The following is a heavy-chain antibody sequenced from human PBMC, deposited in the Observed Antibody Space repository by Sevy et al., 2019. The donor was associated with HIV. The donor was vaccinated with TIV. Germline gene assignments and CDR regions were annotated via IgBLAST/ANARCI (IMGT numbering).Heavy chain of an antibody. CDR3: ARDKGRNYYDRDAFDI. V-gene: IGHV3-11*06. J-gene: IGHJ3*02. Sequence: GGSLRLSCAGSGFTFSDYYMSWIRQAPGKGLEWVSYISSSSSYTNYADSVKGRFTISRDNAKNSLYLQMNSLRAEDTAVYYCARDKGRNYYDRDAFDIWGQGTMVTVSS. CDR2: ISSSSSYT. CDR1: GFTFSDYY. D-gene: IGHD3-22*01.